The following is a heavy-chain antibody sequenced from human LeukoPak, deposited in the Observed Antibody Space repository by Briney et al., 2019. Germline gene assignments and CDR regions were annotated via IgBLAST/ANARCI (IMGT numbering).Heavy chain of an antibody. CDR2: ISSSGGTI. D-gene: IGHD6-13*01. CDR3: ARVQQRGDFEY. Sequence: GGSLRLSCAASGFTFSSYEMNWVRQAPGKGLEWVSYISSSGGTIYYADSVKGRFTVSRDNAKNSLYLQMNSLRAEDTAVYYFARVQQRGDFEYWCRGTLVTVSS. J-gene: IGHJ4*02. V-gene: IGHV3-48*03. CDR1: GFTFSSYE.